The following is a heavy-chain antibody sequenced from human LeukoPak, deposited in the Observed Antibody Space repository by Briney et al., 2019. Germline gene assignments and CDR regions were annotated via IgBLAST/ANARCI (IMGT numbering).Heavy chain of an antibody. D-gene: IGHD6-19*01. CDR1: GGSISSYY. CDR3: ARGGSSGWYGIDY. Sequence: SETLSLTCTVSGGSISSYYWSWIRQPPGKGLEWIGYIYYSGSTNYNPSLKSRVTISVDTSKNQFSLKVTSVTAADTAVYYCARGGSSGWYGIDYWGQGTLVTVAS. J-gene: IGHJ4*02. V-gene: IGHV4-59*12. CDR2: IYYSGST.